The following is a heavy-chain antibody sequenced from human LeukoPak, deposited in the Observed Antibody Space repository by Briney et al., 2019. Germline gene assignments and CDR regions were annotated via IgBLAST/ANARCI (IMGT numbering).Heavy chain of an antibody. V-gene: IGHV3-21*01. J-gene: IGHJ6*02. Sequence: GGSLRLSCAASGFTFSSYNMNWVRQAPGKGLEWDSSIRSSTYIYYADSVKGRFTISRDNAKNSLYLQMNSLRAEDTAVYYCARTLGCSSTSCYTGYYYYGMDVWGQGTTVTVSS. D-gene: IGHD2-2*02. CDR2: IRSSTYI. CDR1: GFTFSSYN. CDR3: ARTLGCSSTSCYTGYYYYGMDV.